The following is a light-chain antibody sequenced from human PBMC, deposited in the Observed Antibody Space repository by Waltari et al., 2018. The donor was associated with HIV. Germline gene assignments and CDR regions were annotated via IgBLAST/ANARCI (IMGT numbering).Light chain of an antibody. CDR3: TSYTTDSSWV. CDR1: TSDVGAYNY. V-gene: IGLV2-14*01. CDR2: EVS. J-gene: IGLJ3*02. Sequence: QSALTQPASVSGSPGQSVTISCAGSTSDVGAYNYVSWFQQHPGKAPKLMIFEVSGRPSGVSDRFSGSKSGNTASLTISGLRPEDEADYYCTSYTTDSSWVFGGGTTVTVL.